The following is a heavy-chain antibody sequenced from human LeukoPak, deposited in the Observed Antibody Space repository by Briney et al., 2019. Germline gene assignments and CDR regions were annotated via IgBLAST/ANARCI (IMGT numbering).Heavy chain of an antibody. CDR1: GGSIRSYY. Sequence: PSETLSLTCTVSGGSIRSYYWTWIRQPAGKGLEWIGRIYTSGSTKYNPSLKSRVTMSVDTSKNQFSLKLNSVTAADTAVYYCAKDMGLVPAATHDAFDILRQGTMVTVSS. V-gene: IGHV4-4*07. CDR3: AKDMGLVPAATHDAFDI. D-gene: IGHD2-2*01. J-gene: IGHJ3*02. CDR2: IYTSGST.